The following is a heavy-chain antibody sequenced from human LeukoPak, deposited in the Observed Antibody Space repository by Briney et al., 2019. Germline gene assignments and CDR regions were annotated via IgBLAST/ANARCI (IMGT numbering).Heavy chain of an antibody. CDR3: AKSSGSCRP. CDR1: GDSIGSNY. V-gene: IGHV4-4*07. D-gene: IGHD1-26*01. Sequence: SETLSLTCTVSGDSIGSNYWSWIRQPAGKGLEWIGRIYPSGSNYNPSLKNRVTISVDKSKNQFSLKLISVTAADTAMYYCAKSSGSCRPWGQGTLVTVSS. J-gene: IGHJ5*02. CDR2: IYPSGS.